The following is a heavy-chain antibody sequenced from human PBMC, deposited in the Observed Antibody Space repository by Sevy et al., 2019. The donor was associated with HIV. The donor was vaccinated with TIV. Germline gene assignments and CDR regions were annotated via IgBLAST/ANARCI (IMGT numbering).Heavy chain of an antibody. CDR2: ISSSSSTI. D-gene: IGHD4-17*01. CDR1: GFTLGGYS. J-gene: IGHJ3*02. CDR3: ARALATVTTWLPRAFDI. V-gene: IGHV3-48*02. Sequence: GGSLRLSFEASGFTLGGYSMNWVGKAPGKGREWVSYISSSSSTIYNADSVKGRFTISRDNAKNSLYLQMNSLRDEDTAVYYCARALATVTTWLPRAFDIWGQGTMVTVSS.